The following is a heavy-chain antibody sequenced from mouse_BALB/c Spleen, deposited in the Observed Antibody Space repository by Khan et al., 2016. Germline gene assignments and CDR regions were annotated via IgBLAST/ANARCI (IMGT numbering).Heavy chain of an antibody. CDR3: ARSYYGYFAMDY. Sequence: QVQLKESGTELPRPGASVKLSCKASGYTFTDYYLHWVKQRTGQGLEWIGEIFPGSGSTYYNEKFKGKASLTAEPPSSTAYMQLSSLTSEDSAVYVCARSYYGYFAMDYWGHGASVTVSS. V-gene: IGHV1-77*01. CDR2: IFPGSGST. J-gene: IGHJ4*01. D-gene: IGHD1-2*01. CDR1: GYTFTDYY.